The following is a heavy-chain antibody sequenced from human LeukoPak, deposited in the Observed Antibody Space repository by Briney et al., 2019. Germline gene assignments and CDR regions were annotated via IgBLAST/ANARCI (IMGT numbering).Heavy chain of an antibody. CDR1: GGSFSGYY. J-gene: IGHJ4*02. CDR3: ARRSIAVANDY. Sequence: PSETLSLTCAVYGGSFSGYYWSWIRQPPGKGLEWIGEINHSGSTNYNPSLKSRVTISVDTSKNQFSLKLSSVTAADTAVYYCARRSIAVANDYWGLGTLVTVSP. CDR2: INHSGST. V-gene: IGHV4-34*01. D-gene: IGHD6-19*01.